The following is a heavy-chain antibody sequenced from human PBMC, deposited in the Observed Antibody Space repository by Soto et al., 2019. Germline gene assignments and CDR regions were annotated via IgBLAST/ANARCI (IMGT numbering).Heavy chain of an antibody. CDR1: GGTFSSYA. CDR2: IIPIFGTA. V-gene: IGHV1-69*01. J-gene: IGHJ4*02. D-gene: IGHD2-21*02. CDR3: ASDSYFGVYCYISHSSIAY. Sequence: SVKVSCKASGGTFSSYAISWVRQAPGQGIEWMGGIIPIFGTANYAQKFQGRVTITADESTSTAYMELSSLRSEDTAVYYCASDSYFGVYCYISHSSIAYWAQGTLVTVSS.